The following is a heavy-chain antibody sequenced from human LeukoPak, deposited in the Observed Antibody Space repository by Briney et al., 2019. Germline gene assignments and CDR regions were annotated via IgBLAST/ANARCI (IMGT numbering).Heavy chain of an antibody. CDR3: ARDLPRGEFALDI. V-gene: IGHV3-66*01. D-gene: IGHD3-10*01. J-gene: IGHJ3*02. Sequence: PGGSLRLSCAASGFTVSSNYMSWVRQAPGKGLEWVSVIYSGGSTYYADSVKGRFTISRDNSKNTLYLQMNSLRAEDTAVYYCARDLPRGEFALDIWGQGTMVTVSS. CDR1: GFTVSSNY. CDR2: IYSGGST.